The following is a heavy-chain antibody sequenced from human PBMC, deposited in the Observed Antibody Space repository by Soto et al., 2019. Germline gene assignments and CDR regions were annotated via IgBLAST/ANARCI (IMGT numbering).Heavy chain of an antibody. CDR2: IYYSGST. Sequence: QVQLQESGPGLVKPSETLSLTCTVSGGSISSYYWSWIRQPPGKGLEWIGYIYYSGSTNYNPSLKSRVTISVDTSKNPFSLKLSSVTAADTAVYYCARDREVVGATTSWFDPWGQGTLVTVSS. CDR1: GGSISSYY. D-gene: IGHD1-26*01. CDR3: ARDREVVGATTSWFDP. J-gene: IGHJ5*02. V-gene: IGHV4-59*01.